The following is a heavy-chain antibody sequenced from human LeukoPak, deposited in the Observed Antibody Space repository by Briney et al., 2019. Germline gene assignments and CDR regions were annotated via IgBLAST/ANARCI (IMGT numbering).Heavy chain of an antibody. CDR2: MSPNSGNT. CDR3: ARGRNYYYDSSGYYFDY. Sequence: ASVKISCKASGYTFTSYDINWMRQATGQGLEWMGWMSPNSGNTGYAQKFQGRVTMTRDTSISTAYMELSSLRSEDTAVYYCARGRNYYYDSSGYYFDYWGQGTLVTVSS. J-gene: IGHJ4*02. D-gene: IGHD3-22*01. CDR1: GYTFTSYD. V-gene: IGHV1-8*01.